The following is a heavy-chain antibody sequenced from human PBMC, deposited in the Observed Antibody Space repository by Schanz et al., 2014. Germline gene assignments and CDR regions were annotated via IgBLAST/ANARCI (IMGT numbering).Heavy chain of an antibody. D-gene: IGHD6-19*01. CDR2: INLSGGST. CDR3: ARLGTGMAVAGSVIDSYYYYMDV. V-gene: IGHV1-46*01. J-gene: IGHJ6*03. Sequence: QVQLVQSGGEMKKPGASVKVSCKASGYTFTSYSMHWVRQAPGQGLEWMGIINLSGGSTNNAQKFQGRLTMTRDTSTSTVYMELSSLRSEDTAVYYCARLGTGMAVAGSVIDSYYYYMDVWGEGTTVTVSS. CDR1: GYTFTSYS.